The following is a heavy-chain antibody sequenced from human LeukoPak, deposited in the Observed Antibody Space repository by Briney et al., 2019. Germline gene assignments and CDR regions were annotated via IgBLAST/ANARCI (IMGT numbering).Heavy chain of an antibody. CDR1: GFTFSSYS. V-gene: IGHV3-48*01. Sequence: PGGSLRLSCAASGFTFSSYSMNWVRQAPGKGLEWVSYILFSSRTIYYADSVKGRFTISRDNAKNSLYLQMNTLRAEDTAVYYCAKASQDIVVVVAATGLDYWGQGTLVTVSS. CDR2: ILFSSRTI. D-gene: IGHD2-15*01. J-gene: IGHJ4*02. CDR3: AKASQDIVVVVAATGLDY.